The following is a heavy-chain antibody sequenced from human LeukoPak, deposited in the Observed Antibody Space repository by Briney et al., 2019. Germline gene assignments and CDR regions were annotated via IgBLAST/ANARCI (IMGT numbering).Heavy chain of an antibody. CDR2: ISGSGGST. CDR3: AKKSPWNYYDY. Sequence: GGSLRLSCAASGFTFSTYAMSWVRQAPGKGLEWVSAISGSGGSTYNADSVKGRFAISRDNSKNTLYVQMNSLRAEDTAVYYCAKKSPWNYYDYWGQGTLVTVSS. J-gene: IGHJ4*02. CDR1: GFTFSTYA. V-gene: IGHV3-23*01. D-gene: IGHD5-12*01.